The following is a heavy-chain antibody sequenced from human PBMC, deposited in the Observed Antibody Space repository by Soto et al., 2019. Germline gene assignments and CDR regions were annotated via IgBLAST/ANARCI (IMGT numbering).Heavy chain of an antibody. V-gene: IGHV3-33*01. D-gene: IGHD3-16*02. J-gene: IGHJ6*02. CDR3: ARYRKPHGMDV. Sequence: QVQLVESGGGVVQPGRSLRLSCAASGFTFSSYGMHWVRQAPGKGLEWVAVIWYDGSNKYYADSVKGRFTISRDNSKNTLYLQMNSLRAEDTAVYYCARYRKPHGMDVWGQGTTVTVSS. CDR2: IWYDGSNK. CDR1: GFTFSSYG.